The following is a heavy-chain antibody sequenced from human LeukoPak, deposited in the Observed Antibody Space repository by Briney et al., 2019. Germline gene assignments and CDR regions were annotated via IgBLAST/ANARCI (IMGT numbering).Heavy chain of an antibody. J-gene: IGHJ4*02. CDR1: GFTFGDYA. D-gene: IGHD4-23*01. V-gene: IGHV3-53*01. Sequence: ASVTVSCKASGFTFGDYAMSWVRQAPGQGLEWVSLIYSGGTTYYADSVKGRFTISRDNSKNTLYLQMNSLRAEDTAVYYCARRAGGYSHPYDYWGQGILVTVSS. CDR2: IYSGGTT. CDR3: ARRAGGYSHPYDY.